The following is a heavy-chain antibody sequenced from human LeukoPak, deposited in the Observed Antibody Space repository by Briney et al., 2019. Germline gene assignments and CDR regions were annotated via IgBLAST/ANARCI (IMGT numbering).Heavy chain of an antibody. V-gene: IGHV4-39*07. Sequence: PSETLSLTCTVSGGSISSSSYYWGWIRQPPGKGLEWIGSIYYSGSTYYNPSLKSRVTMSVDTSKNQFSLKLSSVTAADTAVYYCARGDSSGWTGDYWGQGTLVTVSS. CDR3: ARGDSSGWTGDY. D-gene: IGHD6-19*01. J-gene: IGHJ4*02. CDR1: GGSISSSSYY. CDR2: IYYSGST.